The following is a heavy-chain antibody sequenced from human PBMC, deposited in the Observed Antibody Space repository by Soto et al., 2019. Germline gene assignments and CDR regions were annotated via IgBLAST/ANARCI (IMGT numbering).Heavy chain of an antibody. D-gene: IGHD2-15*01. Sequence: GGSLRLSCAASGFTFSSYAMSWVRQAPGKGLEWVSAISGSGGSTYYADSVKGRFTISRDYAKNSLYLQMNSLRAEDTAVYYCVRDRGGRRNYYFDYWGPGTLVTVSS. CDR3: VRDRGGRRNYYFDY. CDR2: ISGSGGST. J-gene: IGHJ4*02. CDR1: GFTFSSYA. V-gene: IGHV3-23*01.